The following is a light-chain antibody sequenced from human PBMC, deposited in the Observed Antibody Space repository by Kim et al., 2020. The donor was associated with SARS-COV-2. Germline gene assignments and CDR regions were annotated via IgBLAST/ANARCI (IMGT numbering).Light chain of an antibody. V-gene: IGLV3-1*01. J-gene: IGLJ2*01. CDR1: NLGDKY. CDR3: QAWYSGTAV. CDR2: QHT. Sequence: SYELTQPPSVSVSPGQTASITCSGTNLGDKYAYWYQQKPGQSPVLVIYQHTKRPSGISQRFSGFSSGNTATLTISPAQTMDEADYYCQAWYSGTAVFGGGTQLTVL.